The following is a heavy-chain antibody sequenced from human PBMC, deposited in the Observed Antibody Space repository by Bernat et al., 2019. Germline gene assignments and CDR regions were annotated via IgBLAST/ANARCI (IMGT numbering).Heavy chain of an antibody. CDR1: GFTFSSYA. CDR2: IISNGGST. V-gene: IGHV3-64D*06. Sequence: EVQLVESGGGLVQPGGSLRLSCSASGFTFSSYAMHWVRQAPWKGLEYVSAIISNGGSTNYAESVNGRFTISRDNSKNTLYLQMRSLRAEDTAVDYCVKGIAVAGTSNDYWGQGTLVTVSS. CDR3: VKGIAVAGTSNDY. D-gene: IGHD6-19*01. J-gene: IGHJ4*02.